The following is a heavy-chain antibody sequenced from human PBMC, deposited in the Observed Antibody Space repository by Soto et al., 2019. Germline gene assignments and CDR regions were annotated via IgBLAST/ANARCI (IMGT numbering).Heavy chain of an antibody. CDR3: AHRGYILTGFDTDY. V-gene: IGHV2-5*01. CDR2: IYWNDDN. J-gene: IGHJ4*02. Sequence: SGPTLVNPTQTLTLTCTFSGFSLSTSGVGVGWIRQPPGKALEWLALIYWNDDNRYSPSLTSRLTITKDSSKIQGLLTMTNMVPVDTATYCCAHRGYILTGFDTDYWGQGTLVTVSS. CDR1: GFSLSTSGVG. D-gene: IGHD3-9*01.